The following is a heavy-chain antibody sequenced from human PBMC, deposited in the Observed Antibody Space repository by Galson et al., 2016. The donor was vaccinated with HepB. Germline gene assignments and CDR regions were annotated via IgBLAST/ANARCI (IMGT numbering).Heavy chain of an antibody. CDR3: ATQSASTKCYWCVDP. D-gene: IGHD2-2*01. V-gene: IGHV3-53*01. Sequence: SLRLSCAASGFTVSNLYMTWVRQAPGKGLEWVALIYNSGRTTYADSVKGRFIISRDNSKNMMFLQVNNLRADDTAVYYCATQSASTKCYWCVDPWGQGTLVTVSS. J-gene: IGHJ5*02. CDR2: IYNSGRT. CDR1: GFTVSNLY.